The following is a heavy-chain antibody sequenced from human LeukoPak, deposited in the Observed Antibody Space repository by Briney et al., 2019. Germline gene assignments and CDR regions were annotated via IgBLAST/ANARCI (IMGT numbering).Heavy chain of an antibody. V-gene: IGHV1-2*02. CDR1: GYTFTGYY. CDR3: ARDLYCSSTSCYPFDY. J-gene: IGHJ4*02. D-gene: IGHD2-2*01. CDR2: INPNSGGT. Sequence: ASVKVSCKASGYTFTGYYMHWVRQAPGQGLEWMGWINPNSGGTNYAQEFQGRVTMTRDTSISTAYMELSRLRSDDTAVYYCARDLYCSSTSCYPFDYWGQGTLVTVSS.